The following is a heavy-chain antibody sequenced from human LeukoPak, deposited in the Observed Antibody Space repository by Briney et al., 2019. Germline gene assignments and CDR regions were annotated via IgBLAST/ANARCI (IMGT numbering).Heavy chain of an antibody. CDR2: ISLAGQT. Sequence: SGTLSPTCGVSGGSISGTNWWSWVCQPPGQGLEWIGEISLAGQTNYNPSLNGRVTMSLDKSSNQLSLHLTSVTAADTATYFCSRESGPFCPFGYWGQGTLVIVSS. D-gene: IGHD1-26*01. J-gene: IGHJ4*02. V-gene: IGHV4-4*02. CDR1: GGSISGTNW. CDR3: SRESGPFCPFGY.